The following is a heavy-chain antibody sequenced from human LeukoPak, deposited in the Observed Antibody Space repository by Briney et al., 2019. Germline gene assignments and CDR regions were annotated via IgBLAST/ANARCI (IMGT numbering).Heavy chain of an antibody. CDR2: ISYDGSNK. V-gene: IGHV3-30*18. CDR3: AKDMAYSSSLAEDY. CDR1: GFTFSSYG. Sequence: GGSVRLSCAASGFTFSSYGMHWVRQAPGKGLEWVAVISYDGSNKYYADSVKGRFTISRDNSKNKLYLQMNSLRAEDTAVYYCAKDMAYSSSLAEDYWGQGTLVTVSS. J-gene: IGHJ4*02. D-gene: IGHD6-6*01.